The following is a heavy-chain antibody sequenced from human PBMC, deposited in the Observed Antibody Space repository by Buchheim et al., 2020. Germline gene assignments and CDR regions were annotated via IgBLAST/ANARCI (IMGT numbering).Heavy chain of an antibody. CDR2: IYYSGST. CDR3: ARQKRFATIAGYYYGMDV. V-gene: IGHV4-59*01. Sequence: QVQLQESGPGLVKPSETLSLTCTVSGGSISSYYWSWIRQPPGKGLEWIGYIYYSGSTNYNPSLKSRATISVDTSKNQFSLKLSSVTAADTAVYYCARQKRFATIAGYYYGMDVWGQGTT. CDR1: GGSISSYY. D-gene: IGHD2-21*01. J-gene: IGHJ6*02.